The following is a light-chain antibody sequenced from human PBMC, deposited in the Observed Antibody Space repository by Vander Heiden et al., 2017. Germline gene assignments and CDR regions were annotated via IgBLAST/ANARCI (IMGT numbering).Light chain of an antibody. J-gene: IGLJ1*01. Sequence: SYALTQPPSVSVSSGQTASITCSGDKLGDKYACWYQQKPGQSPVLVIYQDNKRPSGIPERFSGSNSGNTATLTISGTQAMDEADYYCQAWDSSTVVFGTGTKVTVL. CDR2: QDN. V-gene: IGLV3-1*01. CDR1: KLGDKY. CDR3: QAWDSSTVV.